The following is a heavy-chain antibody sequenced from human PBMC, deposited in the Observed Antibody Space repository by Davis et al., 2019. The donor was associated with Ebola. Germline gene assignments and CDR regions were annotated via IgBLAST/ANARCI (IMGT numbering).Heavy chain of an antibody. J-gene: IGHJ4*02. V-gene: IGHV1-3*01. CDR1: GYTFTRYA. D-gene: IGHD5-12*01. CDR3: ARDNTAYDKPFDY. CDR2: TNAGNGYA. Sequence: AASVKVSCKASGYTFTRYAIHWVHQAPGQGPECMGWTNAGNGYAKYSETFQGRVTFTRDTSATTAYMELTSLRSEDTAVYYCARDNTAYDKPFDYWGQGTLVTVSS.